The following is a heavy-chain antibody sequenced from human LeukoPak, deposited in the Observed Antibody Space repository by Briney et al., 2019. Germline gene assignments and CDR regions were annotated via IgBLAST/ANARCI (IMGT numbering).Heavy chain of an antibody. D-gene: IGHD3-9*01. V-gene: IGHV1-2*02. J-gene: IGHJ4*02. Sequence: ASVKVSCKASGYTFTGYYMHWVRQAPGQGLEWMGWINPNSGGTKYAQKFQGRVTMTRDTSISTAYMELSRLRSDDTAVYYCARDFSEYGILTGVFDYWGQGTLVTVSS. CDR3: ARDFSEYGILTGVFDY. CDR1: GYTFTGYY. CDR2: INPNSGGT.